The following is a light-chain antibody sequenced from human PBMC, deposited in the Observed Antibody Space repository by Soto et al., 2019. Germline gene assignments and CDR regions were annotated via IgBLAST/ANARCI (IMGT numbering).Light chain of an antibody. CDR3: QQSYSAPYT. CDR1: QSVSSNY. J-gene: IGKJ2*01. CDR2: GAS. Sequence: EIVLTQSPGTLSLSPGERATLSCRASQSVSSNYLAWYQQKPGQAPRLLIYGASSRATGIPDRFSGSGSGTDFTLTIRRLEPEDFATYFCQQSYSAPYTFGQGTRLEI. V-gene: IGKV3-20*01.